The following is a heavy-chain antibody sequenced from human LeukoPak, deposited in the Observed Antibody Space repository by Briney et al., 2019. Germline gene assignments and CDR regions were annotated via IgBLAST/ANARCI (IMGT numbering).Heavy chain of an antibody. CDR1: GYTFTSYG. CDR3: ARLWFGELSAGDYFDY. D-gene: IGHD3-10*01. Sequence: ASVKVSCKASGYTFTSYGISWVRQAPGQGLEWMGWISAYNGNTNYAQKLQGRVTMTTDTSTSTAYMELRSLRSDDTAVYYCARLWFGELSAGDYFDYWGRGTLVTVSS. V-gene: IGHV1-18*01. CDR2: ISAYNGNT. J-gene: IGHJ4*02.